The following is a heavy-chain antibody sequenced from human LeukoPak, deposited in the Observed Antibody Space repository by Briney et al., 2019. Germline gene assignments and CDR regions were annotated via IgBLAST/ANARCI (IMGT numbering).Heavy chain of an antibody. CDR2: INSDGSST. D-gene: IGHD2-15*01. V-gene: IGHV3-74*01. CDR3: ARGIEALDY. CDR1: GFTFSGSA. Sequence: GGSLRLSCAASGFTFSGSAMDWVRQAPGKGLVWVSRINSDGSSTSYADSVKGRFTISRDNAKNTLYLQMNSLRAEDTAVYYCARGIEALDYWGQGTLVTVSS. J-gene: IGHJ4*02.